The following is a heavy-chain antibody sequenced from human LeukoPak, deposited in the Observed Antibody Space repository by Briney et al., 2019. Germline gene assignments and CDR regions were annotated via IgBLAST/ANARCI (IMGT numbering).Heavy chain of an antibody. CDR2: IYYSGST. CDR1: GGSISSSSYY. D-gene: IGHD2-21*01. V-gene: IGHV4-39*07. CDR3: ARDRIPIPDAFDI. Sequence: SETLSLTCTVSGGSISSSSYYWGWIRQPPGKGLEWIGSIYYSGSTYDNPSLKSRVTISVDTSKNQFSLKLSSVTAADTAVYYCARDRIPIPDAFDIWGQGTMVTVSS. J-gene: IGHJ3*02.